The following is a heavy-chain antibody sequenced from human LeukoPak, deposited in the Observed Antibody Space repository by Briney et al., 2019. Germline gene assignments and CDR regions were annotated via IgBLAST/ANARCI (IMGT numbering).Heavy chain of an antibody. J-gene: IGHJ4*02. Sequence: GGSLRLSCAASGFTFSDYAMSWVRQAPGKGLEWVSTAGYYVGKQYHADSVRGRFTVFGDNAKSSLFLQMHSLRVEDTAVYYCARGGYSFDYLGQGTLVTVPS. CDR3: ARGGYSFDY. CDR1: GFTFSDYA. CDR2: AGYYVGKQ. D-gene: IGHD5-12*01. V-gene: IGHV3-23*01.